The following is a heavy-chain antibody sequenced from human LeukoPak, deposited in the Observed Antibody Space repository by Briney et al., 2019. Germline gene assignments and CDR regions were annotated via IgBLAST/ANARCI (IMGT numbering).Heavy chain of an antibody. CDR2: ITGGGRTT. CDR3: ATYRQVLLPFES. CDR1: GFNFNNYV. Sequence: GGSLRLSCAASGFNFNNYVMTWVRQAPGKGLEWVSSITGGGRTTYHADSVKGRFTISRDNSKSTLSLQMNSLRAEDTAIYYCATYRQVLLPFESWGQGTLVTVSS. V-gene: IGHV3-23*01. D-gene: IGHD2-8*02. J-gene: IGHJ4*02.